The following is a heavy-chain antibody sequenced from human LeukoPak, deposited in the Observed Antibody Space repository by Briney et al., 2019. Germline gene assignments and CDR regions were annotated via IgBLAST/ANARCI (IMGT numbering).Heavy chain of an antibody. CDR2: TYYRSKWYN. V-gene: IGHV6-1*01. D-gene: IGHD2-15*01. CDR1: GDSVSSNSAA. J-gene: IGHJ6*02. CDR3: ARGSVGYCSGGSCYSGDYYYYGMDV. Sequence: SQTLSLTCAISGDSVSSNSAAWNWIRQSPSRGLEWLGRTYYRSKWYNDYAVSVKSRITINPDTSKNQFSLQLNSVTPEDTAVYYRARGSVGYCSGGSCYSGDYYYYGMDVWGQGTTVTVSS.